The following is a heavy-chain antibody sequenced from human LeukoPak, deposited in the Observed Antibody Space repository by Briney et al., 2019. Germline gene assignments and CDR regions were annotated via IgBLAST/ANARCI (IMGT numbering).Heavy chain of an antibody. CDR3: ARVIHDRWYYYYMDV. V-gene: IGHV1-2*02. CDR1: GYTFTGYY. D-gene: IGHD4-23*01. CDR2: INPNSGGT. J-gene: IGHJ6*03. Sequence: ASVKVSCKASGYTFTGYYMHWVRQAPGQGLEWMGWINPNSGGTNYAQKFQGRVTMTRDTSISTAYMELSRLRSDDTAVYYCARVIHDRWYYYYMDVWGKGTTVTVSS.